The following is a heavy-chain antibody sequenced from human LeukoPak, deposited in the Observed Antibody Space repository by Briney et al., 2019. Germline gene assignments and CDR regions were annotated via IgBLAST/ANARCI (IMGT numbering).Heavy chain of an antibody. D-gene: IGHD1-1*01. CDR1: GFTFSSYW. CDR3: ATPTAGTWHFDY. V-gene: IGHV3-7*01. CDR2: IKQDASER. J-gene: IGHJ4*02. Sequence: GGSLRISCAASGFTFSSYWMTWVRQAPGKGLEWVANIKQDASERYYVDSVKGRFTISRDNAKNPLYLQMNSLRAEDTAVYYCATPTAGTWHFDYWGQGTLVTVSS.